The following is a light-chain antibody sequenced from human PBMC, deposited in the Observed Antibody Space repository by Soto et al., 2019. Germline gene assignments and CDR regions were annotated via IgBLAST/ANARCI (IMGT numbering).Light chain of an antibody. J-gene: IGKJ2*01. Sequence: DIVLTQSPGTLSLASGESATLSCRASQSVSSSYLAWYQQKPGQAPRLLIYGASSRATGIPDRFSGSGSGTDFTLTISRLEPEDFAVYYCQQYGSSPLFGQGTKLEIK. V-gene: IGKV3-20*01. CDR3: QQYGSSPL. CDR1: QSVSSSY. CDR2: GAS.